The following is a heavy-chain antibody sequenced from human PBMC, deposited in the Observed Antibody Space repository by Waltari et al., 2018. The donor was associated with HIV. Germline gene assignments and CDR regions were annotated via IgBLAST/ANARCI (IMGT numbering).Heavy chain of an antibody. D-gene: IGHD4-17*01. Sequence: QGQLVQSGSEVTTPGASVRVSCKASGYTLTNYYPHWVRQAPGQGPEWMGRINPTSGGTQYAPKFQDRVTVTRDSSITTAYLDLTRLTSDDTAVYYCARDRNYGDLNYWGQGTLISVSS. J-gene: IGHJ4*02. CDR3: ARDRNYGDLNY. CDR2: INPTSGGT. CDR1: GYTLTNYY. V-gene: IGHV1-2*06.